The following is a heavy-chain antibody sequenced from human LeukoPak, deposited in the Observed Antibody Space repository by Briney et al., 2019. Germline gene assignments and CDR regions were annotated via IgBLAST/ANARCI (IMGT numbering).Heavy chain of an antibody. V-gene: IGHV1-2*02. CDR3: ARGGYYYYMDV. J-gene: IGHJ6*03. CDR2: INPNSGGT. CDR1: GYTFSAYY. Sequence: ASVKVSCKASGYTFSAYYMHWVRQAPGQGLEWMGWINPNSGGTNYARKFQGRVTMARDTSISTVYMELSRLRSDDTAGYYCARGGYYYYMDVWGKGTTVTVSS.